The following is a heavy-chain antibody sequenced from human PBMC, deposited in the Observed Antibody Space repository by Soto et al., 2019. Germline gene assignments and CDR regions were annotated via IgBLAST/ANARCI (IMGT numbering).Heavy chain of an antibody. D-gene: IGHD1-1*01. CDR1: GGSISSGGYY. V-gene: IGHV4-31*03. CDR3: ARRYNWNDVVWFDP. CDR2: IYYSGST. J-gene: IGHJ5*02. Sequence: SETLSLTCTVSGGSISSGGYYWSWIRQHPGKGLEWIGYIYYSGSTYYNPSLKSRVTISVDTSKNQFSLKLSSVTAADTAVYYCARRYNWNDVVWFDPWGQGTLVTVSS.